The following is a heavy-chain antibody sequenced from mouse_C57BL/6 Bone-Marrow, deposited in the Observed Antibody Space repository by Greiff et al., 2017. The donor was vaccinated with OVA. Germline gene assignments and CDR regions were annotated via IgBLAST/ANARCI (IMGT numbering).Heavy chain of an antibody. D-gene: IGHD3-2*02. CDR2: INPNNGGT. Sequence: EVQLQQSGPELVKPGASVKVSCKASGYTFTDYYMNWVKQSHGKSLEWIGDINPNNGGTSYNQKFKGKATLTVDKSSSTAYLELRSLTSEDSAVYYCARPRQLRLRSLFAYWGQGTLVTVSA. CDR3: ARPRQLRLRSLFAY. CDR1: GYTFTDYY. J-gene: IGHJ3*01. V-gene: IGHV1-26*01.